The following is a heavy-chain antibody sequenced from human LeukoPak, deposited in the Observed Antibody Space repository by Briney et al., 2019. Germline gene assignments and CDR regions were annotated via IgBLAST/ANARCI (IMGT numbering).Heavy chain of an antibody. CDR1: GVTFSSYA. CDR3: AKAGLGGVTGYYYYYMDV. Sequence: GGSLRLSCAASGVTFSSYAMSWVRQAPGKGLEGVSPISGSGSSTYYADSVKGRFTICRDNSKNTLYLQMNSLRAEDTAVYYCAKAGLGGVTGYYYYYMDVWGKGTTVTVSS. CDR2: ISGSGSST. V-gene: IGHV3-23*01. J-gene: IGHJ6*03. D-gene: IGHD3-16*01.